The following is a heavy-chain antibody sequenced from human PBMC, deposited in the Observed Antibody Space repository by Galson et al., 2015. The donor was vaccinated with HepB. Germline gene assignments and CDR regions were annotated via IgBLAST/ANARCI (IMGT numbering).Heavy chain of an antibody. V-gene: IGHV3-30*03. Sequence: SLRLSCAASGFTFSNYGMHWVRQAPGKGLEWVSTILSDEINTYYTDSVEGRFTISRDNSKNTLYLRMNSLKPEDTAMYYCVYYSGRASYSSGGAEYDALDIWGQGTMVTVSS. D-gene: IGHD3-10*01. CDR1: GFTFSNYG. CDR3: VYYSGRASYSSGGAEYDALDI. CDR2: ILSDEINT. J-gene: IGHJ3*02.